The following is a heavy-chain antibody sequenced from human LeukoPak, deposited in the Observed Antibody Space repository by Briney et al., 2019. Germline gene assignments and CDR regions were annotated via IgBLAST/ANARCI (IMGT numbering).Heavy chain of an antibody. J-gene: IGHJ3*02. Sequence: GASVKVSCKASGYTFTGYYMHWARQAPGQGLEWMGWINPNSGGTNYAQKFQGRVTMTRDTSISTAYMELSRLRSDDTAVYYCARDWVISGSYLGKENAFDIWGQGTMVTVSS. CDR3: ARDWVISGSYLGKENAFDI. D-gene: IGHD1-26*01. V-gene: IGHV1-2*02. CDR1: GYTFTGYY. CDR2: INPNSGGT.